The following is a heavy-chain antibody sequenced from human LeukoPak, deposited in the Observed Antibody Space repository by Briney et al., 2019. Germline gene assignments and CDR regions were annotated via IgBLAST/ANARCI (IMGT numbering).Heavy chain of an antibody. D-gene: IGHD3-9*01. Sequence: PSETLSLTCAVYGGSITGYYWSWIRQTPGRGLEWVGEIHYTGATSYNPSLKSRATISTDTSKNQFSLRLSSMTAADTAVYYCARGNILTGYCFDFWGQGALVTVSS. CDR1: GGSITGYY. J-gene: IGHJ4*02. V-gene: IGHV4-34*01. CDR3: ARGNILTGYCFDF. CDR2: IHYTGAT.